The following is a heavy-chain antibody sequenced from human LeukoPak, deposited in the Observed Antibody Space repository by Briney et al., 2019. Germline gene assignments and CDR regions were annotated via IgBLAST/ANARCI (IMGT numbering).Heavy chain of an antibody. CDR3: AKDFGLRLGESSLYYYMDV. CDR2: IHTNGGA. CDR1: GGSITTYY. Sequence: SETLSLTCTVSGGSITTYYWSWIRQPVGKGLEWIGRIHTNGGAARNPSLNSRVAMSVDTSKNQFSLKLNSVTAADTAVYYCAKDFGLRLGESSLYYYMDVWGKGITVTVSS. V-gene: IGHV4-4*07. D-gene: IGHD3-16*02. J-gene: IGHJ6*03.